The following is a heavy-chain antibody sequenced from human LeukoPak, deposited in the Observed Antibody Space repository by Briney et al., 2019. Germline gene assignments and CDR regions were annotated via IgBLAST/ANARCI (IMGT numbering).Heavy chain of an antibody. CDR2: ISSSGSTI. J-gene: IGHJ4*02. CDR3: ARDRIAAADPFDY. V-gene: IGHV3-11*01. Sequence: GGSLRLSCAASGFTFSDYYMSWIRQAPGKGLEWVSYISSSGSTIYYADSVKGRFTISRDNAKNSLYLQMNSLRAEDTAVYYCARDRIAAADPFDYWGQGTLVTVSS. D-gene: IGHD6-13*01. CDR1: GFTFSDYY.